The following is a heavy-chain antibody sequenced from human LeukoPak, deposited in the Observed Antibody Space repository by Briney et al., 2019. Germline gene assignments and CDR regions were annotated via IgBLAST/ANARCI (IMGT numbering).Heavy chain of an antibody. Sequence: SETLSLTCTVSGGSISSGGYYWSWIRQHPGKGLEWIGYILYSGSTYYNPSLKSPVTISVDTSTNQFSLKVSSVTAADTAVYCCARRAALGSHFDIWGQGTMVIVSS. CDR2: ILYSGST. V-gene: IGHV4-31*01. J-gene: IGHJ3*02. D-gene: IGHD3-10*01. CDR3: ARRAALGSHFDI. CDR1: GGSISSGGYY.